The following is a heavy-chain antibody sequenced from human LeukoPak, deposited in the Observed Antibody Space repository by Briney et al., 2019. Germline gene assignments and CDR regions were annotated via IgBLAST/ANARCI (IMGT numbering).Heavy chain of an antibody. Sequence: TGGSLRLSCAASGFRFSSYGMSWVRQAPGKGLEWVAVISYDGSNKYYADSVKGRFTISRDNSKNTLYLQMNSLRAEDTAVYYCARVNNYYDSSGYYSYYFDYWGQGTLVTVSS. J-gene: IGHJ4*02. CDR1: GFRFSSYG. CDR2: ISYDGSNK. D-gene: IGHD3-22*01. CDR3: ARVNNYYDSSGYYSYYFDY. V-gene: IGHV3-30*03.